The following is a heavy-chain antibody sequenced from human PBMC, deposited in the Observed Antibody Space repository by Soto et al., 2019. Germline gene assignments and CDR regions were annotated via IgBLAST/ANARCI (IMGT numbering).Heavy chain of an antibody. CDR2: INLSADRT. Sequence: ASVKVSCKASGYIFTNYYIHWVRQAPGQGLEWMGIINLSADRTSYAQKFQGRFTVTMDTSTSTVYMELGSLRAEDTAVYYCARDPSVVVVAATPYYYYGMDVWGQGTTVTVSS. CDR1: GYIFTNYY. J-gene: IGHJ6*02. D-gene: IGHD2-15*01. CDR3: ARDPSVVVVAATPYYYYGMDV. V-gene: IGHV1-46*01.